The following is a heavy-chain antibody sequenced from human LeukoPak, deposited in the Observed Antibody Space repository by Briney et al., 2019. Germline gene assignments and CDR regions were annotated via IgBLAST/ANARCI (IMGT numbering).Heavy chain of an antibody. V-gene: IGHV3-73*01. CDR1: GFSFSGSA. Sequence: PGGSLKLSCAASGFSFSGSAMHWVRQASGKGLEWVGRIRTKGYNYATAYAASAKGRFTISRDDSENTAYLQMNSLKIEDTAVYYCTRLRWDGSDWSGIDYWGQGTLVTVSS. D-gene: IGHD6-19*01. J-gene: IGHJ4*02. CDR3: TRLRWDGSDWSGIDY. CDR2: IRTKGYNYAT.